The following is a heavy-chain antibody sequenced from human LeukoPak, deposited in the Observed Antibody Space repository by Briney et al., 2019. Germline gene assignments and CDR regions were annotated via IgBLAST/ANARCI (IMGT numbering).Heavy chain of an antibody. Sequence: SETLSLTCTVSGGSISSGDYYWSWIRQPPGKGLEWIAYIYYSGSTYYNPSLKSRDTISLDTSKNQFSLKLSSVTAADTAVYYCARAPVYSGTFFDYWGQGTLVTVSS. J-gene: IGHJ4*02. CDR2: IYYSGST. CDR3: ARAPVYSGTFFDY. D-gene: IGHD1-26*01. CDR1: GGSISSGDYY. V-gene: IGHV4-30-4*01.